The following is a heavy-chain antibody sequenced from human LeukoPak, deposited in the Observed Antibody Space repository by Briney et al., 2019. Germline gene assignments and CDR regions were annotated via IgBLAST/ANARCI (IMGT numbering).Heavy chain of an antibody. V-gene: IGHV4-39*01. Sequence: PSETLSLTCTVSGASISGSHDYWAWIRQPPGKGLEWIGRIYYSGGTHYNPSLESRLTISVDTSKNRFSLNLSSVTAADTAVYYCARLGDRSGGTYFDSWGQGTLVTVSS. CDR3: ARLGDRSGGTYFDS. CDR1: GASISGSHDY. CDR2: IYYSGGT. D-gene: IGHD6-19*01. J-gene: IGHJ4*02.